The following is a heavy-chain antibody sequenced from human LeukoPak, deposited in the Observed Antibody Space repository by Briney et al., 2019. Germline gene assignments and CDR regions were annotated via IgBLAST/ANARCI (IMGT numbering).Heavy chain of an antibody. Sequence: GGSLRLSCAASGFTFSDHYMSWIRQAPGKGLEWVSYISSSSSYTNYADSVKGRFTISRDNAKNSLYLQMNSLRAEDTAVYYCARTNYDILTGPFYGMDVWGKGTTVTVSS. D-gene: IGHD3-9*01. CDR1: GFTFSDHY. CDR3: ARTNYDILTGPFYGMDV. J-gene: IGHJ6*04. CDR2: ISSSSSYT. V-gene: IGHV3-11*06.